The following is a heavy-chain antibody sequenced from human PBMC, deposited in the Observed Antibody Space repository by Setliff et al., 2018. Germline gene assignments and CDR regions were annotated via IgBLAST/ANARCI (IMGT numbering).Heavy chain of an antibody. CDR3: ARWGGDRLNACDI. CDR1: DDSISRFY. J-gene: IGHJ3*02. V-gene: IGHV4-59*01. D-gene: IGHD3-16*01. Sequence: PSETLSLTCTVSDDSISRFYWNWIRQPPGKGLEWIGYFHHTGANNYNPSLKSRVTMSIDTSKRQFSLKLTSVTAADSATYYCARWGGDRLNACDIWGQGTMVTVSS. CDR2: FHHTGAN.